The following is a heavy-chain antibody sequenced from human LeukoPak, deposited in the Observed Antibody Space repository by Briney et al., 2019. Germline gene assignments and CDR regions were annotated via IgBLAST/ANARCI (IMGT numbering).Heavy chain of an antibody. CDR2: INPDNGGT. Sequence: ASVKVSCKASGYTFTDYYMHWVRQAPGQGRECMGWINPDNGGTNYAQKFQGRVTMTRDMSISTAYMELSRLRSDDTAVYYCARDPSNSGYDYLYYFDYWGQGTLVTVSS. J-gene: IGHJ4*02. CDR1: GYTFTDYY. V-gene: IGHV1-2*02. CDR3: ARDPSNSGYDYLYYFDY. D-gene: IGHD5-12*01.